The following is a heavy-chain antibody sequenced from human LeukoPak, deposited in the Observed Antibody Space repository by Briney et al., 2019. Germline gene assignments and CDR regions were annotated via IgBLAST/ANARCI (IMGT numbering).Heavy chain of an antibody. J-gene: IGHJ4*02. Sequence: ESGGSLRLSCAASGFTFSTYAMTWVRQAPGKGLEWVSSITGSGDGTSAADSVTGRFSISRDNARNSLYLQMNSLRAGDTAVYYCARDNYDSSGPYYFDYWGQGTLVTVSS. CDR1: GFTFSTYA. D-gene: IGHD3-22*01. V-gene: IGHV3-23*01. CDR2: ITGSGDGT. CDR3: ARDNYDSSGPYYFDY.